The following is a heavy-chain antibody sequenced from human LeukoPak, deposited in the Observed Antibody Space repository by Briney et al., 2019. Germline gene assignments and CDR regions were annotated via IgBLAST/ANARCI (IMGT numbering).Heavy chain of an antibody. V-gene: IGHV3-7*01. J-gene: IGHJ4*02. CDR1: GLSFSTYW. D-gene: IGHD6-13*01. CDR3: ARDPGSSSFDL. Sequence: GGSLRLSWAASGLSFSTYWMSWVRQTPEKGLEFVANINQDASVRNYMDSLKGRCTISRDNAKKSVYLEINSLRADDTAVYYCARDPGSSSFDLWGQGALVTVSS. CDR2: INQDASVR.